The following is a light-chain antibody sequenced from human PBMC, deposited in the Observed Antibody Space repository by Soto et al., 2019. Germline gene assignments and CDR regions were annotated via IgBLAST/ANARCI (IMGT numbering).Light chain of an antibody. V-gene: IGKV3-15*01. J-gene: IGKJ1*01. CDR2: GAS. Sequence: EIVMTQSPATLSVSPWERATLSCRASQSVSGNLAWCQQKPGQAPRLLIYGASTRATGIPARFSGSGSGTEFTLTISSLQSDDFATYYCQQYRNWPRTFGQGTKVDI. CDR3: QQYRNWPRT. CDR1: QSVSGN.